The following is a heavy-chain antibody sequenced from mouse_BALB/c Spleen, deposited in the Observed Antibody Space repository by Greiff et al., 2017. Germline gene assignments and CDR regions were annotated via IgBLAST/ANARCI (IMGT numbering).Heavy chain of an antibody. CDR2: ISTYSGNI. J-gene: IGHJ4*01. Sequence: QVQLQQSGPELVRPGVSVKISCMGSGYSFTDYAMHWVKQSHAKSLEWIGVISTYSGNINYTQKFKGTATMPVNKYSSTAYMELARLTSEDSAIYYCAREGVYYAMDYWGQGTSVTVSS. V-gene: IGHV1-67*01. CDR3: AREGVYYAMDY. CDR1: GYSFTDYA.